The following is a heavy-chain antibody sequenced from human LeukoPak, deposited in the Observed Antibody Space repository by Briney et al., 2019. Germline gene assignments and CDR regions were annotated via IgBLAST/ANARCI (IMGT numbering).Heavy chain of an antibody. J-gene: IGHJ4*02. D-gene: IGHD3-10*01. Sequence: GGSLRLSCTASGFSFSSYGIHRVRQAPGKGLEWVANIKQDGSEKYYVDSVKGRFTISRDNAKNSLYLQMNSLRAEDTAVYYCARLPMVRGVIITEIMFDYWGQGTLVTVSS. CDR1: GFSFSSYG. V-gene: IGHV3-7*01. CDR2: IKQDGSEK. CDR3: ARLPMVRGVIITEIMFDY.